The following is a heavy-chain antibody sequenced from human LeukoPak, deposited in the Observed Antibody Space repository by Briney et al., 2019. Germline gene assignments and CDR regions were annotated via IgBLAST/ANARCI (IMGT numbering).Heavy chain of an antibody. CDR3: ARGSGWLIDY. J-gene: IGHJ4*02. Sequence: GGSLRLSCAAPGFKFSNYWMHSVRQTPGKGLEWVANIMQGAREIHYVDSAKGQFTISRDDAKNSLSLQMSSLRAEDTAVYYCARGSGWLIDYWGQGTLVTVSS. CDR1: GFKFSNYW. D-gene: IGHD6-19*01. CDR2: IMQGAREI. V-gene: IGHV3-7*01.